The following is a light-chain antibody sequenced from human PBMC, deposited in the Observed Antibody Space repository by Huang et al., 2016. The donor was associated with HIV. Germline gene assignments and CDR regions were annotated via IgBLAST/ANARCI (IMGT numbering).Light chain of an antibody. CDR3: QQRYSALLT. Sequence: DIQMTQSPSSLSASVGDRVTITCRANQSISSYLHWYQQKPGNAPKRLIYGASSVQSVVPSRFSGSGAGTDVTLTINTLQPEDFATYYCQQRYSALLTFGGGTKVEL. CDR2: GAS. J-gene: IGKJ4*01. V-gene: IGKV1-39*01. CDR1: QSISSY.